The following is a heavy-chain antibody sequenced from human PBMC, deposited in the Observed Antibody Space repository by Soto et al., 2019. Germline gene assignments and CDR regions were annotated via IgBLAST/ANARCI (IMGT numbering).Heavy chain of an antibody. V-gene: IGHV1-46*03. CDR3: ARDPNTAMVTFGRTYFDY. CDR1: GYTFTSYY. Sequence: ASVKVSCKASGYTFTSYYMHWVRQAPGQGLEWMGIINPSGGSTSYAQKFQGRVTMTRDTSTSTVYMELSSLRSEDTAVYYCARDPNTAMVTFGRTYFDYWGQGTLVTVSS. J-gene: IGHJ4*02. CDR2: INPSGGST. D-gene: IGHD5-18*01.